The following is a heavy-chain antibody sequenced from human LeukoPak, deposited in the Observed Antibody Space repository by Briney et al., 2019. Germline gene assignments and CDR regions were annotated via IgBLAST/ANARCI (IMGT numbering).Heavy chain of an antibody. J-gene: IGHJ4*02. D-gene: IGHD3-3*01. CDR3: AKPVGVIIPWYFDY. Sequence: GGSLRLSCAASGFTFSSYGMHWVRKAPGKGLEWVAFIRYDGSNKYYADSVKGRFTISRDNSKNTLYLQMNSLRAEDTAVYYCAKPVGVIIPWYFDYWGQGTLVTVSS. CDR2: IRYDGSNK. CDR1: GFTFSSYG. V-gene: IGHV3-30*02.